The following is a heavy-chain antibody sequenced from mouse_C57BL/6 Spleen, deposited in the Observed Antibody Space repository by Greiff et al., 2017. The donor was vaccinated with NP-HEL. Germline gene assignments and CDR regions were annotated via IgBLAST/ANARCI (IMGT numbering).Heavy chain of an antibody. CDR1: GYTFTDYE. CDR3: TRYSKGAMDY. J-gene: IGHJ4*01. V-gene: IGHV1-15*01. Sequence: QVQLKQSGAELVRPGASVTLSCKASGYTFTDYEMHWVKQTPVHGLEWIGAIDPETGGTAYNQKFKGKAILTADKSSSTAYMELRSLTSEDSAVYYCTRYSKGAMDYWGQGTSVTVSS. CDR2: IDPETGGT. D-gene: IGHD2-5*01.